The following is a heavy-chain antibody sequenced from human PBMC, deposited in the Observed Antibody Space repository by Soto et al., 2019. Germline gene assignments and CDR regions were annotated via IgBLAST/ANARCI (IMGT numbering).Heavy chain of an antibody. CDR2: IIPIFGTA. CDR3: ARSAQDIILVPTAIGSLDY. Sequence: QVQLVQSGAEVKKPGSSVKVSCKDSGDTFYNYAISWVRQAPGQGLEWMGGIIPIFGTANYAQKFQGRVTLTADESTSTAYMEMSSLRSDDTAVYYCARSAQDIILVPTAIGSLDYWGQGTLVTVSS. CDR1: GDTFYNYA. V-gene: IGHV1-69*12. J-gene: IGHJ4*02. D-gene: IGHD2-2*01.